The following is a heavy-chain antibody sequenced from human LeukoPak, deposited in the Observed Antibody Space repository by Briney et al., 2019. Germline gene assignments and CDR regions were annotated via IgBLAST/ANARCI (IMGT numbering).Heavy chain of an antibody. V-gene: IGHV3-33*06. Sequence: GGSLRLSCAASGFTFSSYGMHWVRQAPGKGLEWVAVIWYDGSNKYYADSVKGRFTISRDNSKNTLYLQMNSLRAEDTAVYYCEKTRYSSSSSGAVGYWGQGTLVTVSS. D-gene: IGHD6-6*01. J-gene: IGHJ4*02. CDR2: IWYDGSNK. CDR1: GFTFSSYG. CDR3: EKTRYSSSSSGAVGY.